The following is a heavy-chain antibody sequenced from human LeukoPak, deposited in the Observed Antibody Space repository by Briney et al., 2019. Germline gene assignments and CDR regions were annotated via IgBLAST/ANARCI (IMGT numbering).Heavy chain of an antibody. J-gene: IGHJ4*02. Sequence: GGSLRLSCAASGFTFSKYWMLWVRQAPGKGLESVSRINTDGTVTTYADSVKGRSTVPRDNADNTMFLQMNSVRDEDTAVYYCATKQWLAPPPDSWGQGTPVTVSS. V-gene: IGHV3-74*01. CDR3: ATKQWLAPPPDS. D-gene: IGHD6-19*01. CDR1: GFTFSKYW. CDR2: INTDGTVT.